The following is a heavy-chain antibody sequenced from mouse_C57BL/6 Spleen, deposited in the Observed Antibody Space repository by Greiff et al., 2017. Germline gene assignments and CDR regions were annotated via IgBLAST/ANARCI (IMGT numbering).Heavy chain of an antibody. CDR1: GFTFSSYA. Sequence: EVKLMESGEGLVKPGGSLKLSCAASGFTFSSYAMSWVRQTPEKRLEWVAYISSGGDYIYYADTVKGRFTISRDNARNTLYLQMSSLKSEDTAMYYCTRDLNWSFDYWGQGTTLTVSS. CDR2: ISSGGDYI. J-gene: IGHJ2*01. V-gene: IGHV5-9-1*02. CDR3: TRDLNWSFDY. D-gene: IGHD4-1*01.